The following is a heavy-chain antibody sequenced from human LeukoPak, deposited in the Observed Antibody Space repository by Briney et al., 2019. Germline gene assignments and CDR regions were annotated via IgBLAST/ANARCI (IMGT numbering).Heavy chain of an antibody. CDR2: IIPTFGTA. CDR1: GGTFSSYA. Sequence: SVEVSCKASGGTFSSYAISWVRQAPGQGLEWMGRIIPTFGTANYAQKFQGRVTITTDESTSTAYMELSSLRSEDTAVYYCARAAEITMIVVAKSGHTNDDAFDIWGQGTMVTVSS. D-gene: IGHD3-22*01. V-gene: IGHV1-69*05. CDR3: ARAAEITMIVVAKSGHTNDDAFDI. J-gene: IGHJ3*02.